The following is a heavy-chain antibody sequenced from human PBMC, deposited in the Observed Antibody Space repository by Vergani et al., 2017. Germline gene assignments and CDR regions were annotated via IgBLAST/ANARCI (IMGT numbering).Heavy chain of an antibody. Sequence: EEQLVESGGGLVQPGGSLRLSCAASGFTFSRYSMKWVRQAPGKGLEWVSYISYSISTIYYADSVKGRFTISRDNAKNSLFLQMKSLRAEDTAVYYCARGGDRGWGDHPRYYFGMDLWGQGTTVTV. CDR1: GFTFSRYS. J-gene: IGHJ6*02. CDR2: ISYSISTI. V-gene: IGHV3-48*01. D-gene: IGHD2-21*01. CDR3: ARGGDRGWGDHPRYYFGMDL.